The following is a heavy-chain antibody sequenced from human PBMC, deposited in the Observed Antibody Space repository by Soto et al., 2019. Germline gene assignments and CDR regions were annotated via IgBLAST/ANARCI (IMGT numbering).Heavy chain of an antibody. CDR2: IGGTGGSA. Sequence: GGSLRLSCAASGFTLRNYAMSWVRQAPGKGLEWVSGIGGTGGSAHYADSVKGRFTISRDNSKSTLYLQMNSLRAEDTAVYYCAKCGSYGYYYMDVWGKGTAVTVSS. CDR3: AKCGSYGYYYMDV. V-gene: IGHV3-23*01. CDR1: GFTLRNYA. D-gene: IGHD2-15*01. J-gene: IGHJ6*03.